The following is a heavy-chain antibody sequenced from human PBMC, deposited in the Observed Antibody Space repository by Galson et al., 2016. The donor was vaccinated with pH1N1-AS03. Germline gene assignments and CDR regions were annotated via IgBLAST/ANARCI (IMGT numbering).Heavy chain of an antibody. J-gene: IGHJ4*02. CDR3: AHVDYGDYVGYFEC. Sequence: PALVKPTQTLTLTCTVSGFSLSTGGMRVSWIRQPPGKALEWLGRMDWDDGTFYSTSLKSRLPITKDTSKNQVVLTMTNMDPVDTATYYCAHVDYGDYVGYFECWGQGTLVTVSS. D-gene: IGHD4-17*01. V-gene: IGHV2-70*04. CDR1: GFSLSTGGMR. CDR2: MDWDDGT.